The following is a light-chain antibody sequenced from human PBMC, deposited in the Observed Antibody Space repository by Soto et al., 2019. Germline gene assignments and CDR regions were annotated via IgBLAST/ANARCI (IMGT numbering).Light chain of an antibody. V-gene: IGKV1-39*01. J-gene: IGKJ1*01. CDR2: AAS. CDR3: QHYNSYSEA. Sequence: DIQMTQSPSSLSASVGDRVTITCLASQSISSYLNWYQQKPGKAPRLLIYAASSLQSGVPSRFSGNGSGTEFTLTISRLQPDDFATYYCQHYNSYSEAFGQGTKVDIK. CDR1: QSISSY.